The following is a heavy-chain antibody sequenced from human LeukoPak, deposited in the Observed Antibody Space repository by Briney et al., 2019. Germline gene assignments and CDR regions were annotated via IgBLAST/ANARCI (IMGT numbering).Heavy chain of an antibody. Sequence: PGGSLRLSCAASGFTFDDYAMHWVRQAPGKGLEWVSGISWNSGSIGYADSVKGRFTISRDDAKNSPYLQMNSLRAEDTALYYCAKDKGGYCSSTSCSNDYWGQGTLVTVSS. CDR2: ISWNSGSI. CDR1: GFTFDDYA. CDR3: AKDKGGYCSSTSCSNDY. V-gene: IGHV3-9*01. D-gene: IGHD2-2*01. J-gene: IGHJ4*02.